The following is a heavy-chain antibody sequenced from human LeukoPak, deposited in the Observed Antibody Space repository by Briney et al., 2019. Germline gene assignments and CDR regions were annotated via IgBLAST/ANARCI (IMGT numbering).Heavy chain of an antibody. CDR3: ARTGRPLPPYYYYYGMDV. J-gene: IGHJ6*04. Sequence: ASVKVSCKASGGTFSSYAISWVRQAPGQGLEWMGGIIPIFGTANYAQKFQGRVTITADKSTSTAYMGLSSLRTEDTAVYYCARTGRPLPPYYYYYGMDVWGKGTTVTVSS. V-gene: IGHV1-69*06. CDR2: IIPIFGTA. CDR1: GGTFSSYA. D-gene: IGHD6-25*01.